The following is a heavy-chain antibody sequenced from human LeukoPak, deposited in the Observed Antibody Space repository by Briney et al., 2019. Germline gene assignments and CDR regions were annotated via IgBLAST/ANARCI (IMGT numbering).Heavy chain of an antibody. CDR1: GVSISSYY. J-gene: IGHJ4*02. D-gene: IGHD1-26*01. Sequence: SETLSLTCTVSGVSISSYYWSWIRQPPGKGLEWIGYIYYSGSTNYNPSLKSRVTISVDTSKNQFSLKLSSVTAADTAVYYCARYSGSSLGFDYWGQGTLVTVSS. CDR3: ARYSGSSLGFDY. V-gene: IGHV4-59*08. CDR2: IYYSGST.